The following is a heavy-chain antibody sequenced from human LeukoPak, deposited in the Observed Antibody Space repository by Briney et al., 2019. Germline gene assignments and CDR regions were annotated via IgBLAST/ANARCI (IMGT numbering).Heavy chain of an antibody. CDR3: AKAPPYTKYFDY. Sequence: GGSLRLSCAASGFTFSSYAMSWVRQAPGKGLEWVSAISGSGGSTFYADAVKGRFTISRDNSKNTLYLQMYSLRAEDTAIYYCAKAPPYTKYFDYWGQGTLLTVSS. CDR2: ISGSGGST. V-gene: IGHV3-23*01. CDR1: GFTFSSYA. J-gene: IGHJ4*02. D-gene: IGHD1-1*01.